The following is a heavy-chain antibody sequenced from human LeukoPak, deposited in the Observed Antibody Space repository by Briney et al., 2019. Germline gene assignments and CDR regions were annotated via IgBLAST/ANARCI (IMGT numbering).Heavy chain of an antibody. CDR2: ISGSGGST. J-gene: IGHJ4*02. Sequence: GGTLRLSCAASGFTFSSYGMSWVRQAPAKGLEWVSAISGSGGSTYYADSVKGRLTISRDNSKNTLYLQMNSLRAEDTAVYYCAKDRITMIVVALDYWGQGTLVTVSS. D-gene: IGHD3-22*01. V-gene: IGHV3-23*01. CDR1: GFTFSSYG. CDR3: AKDRITMIVVALDY.